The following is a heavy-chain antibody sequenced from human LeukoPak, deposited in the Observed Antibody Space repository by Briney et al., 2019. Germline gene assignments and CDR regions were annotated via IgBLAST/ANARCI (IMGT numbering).Heavy chain of an antibody. CDR3: AKEEREAPGRNFDL. D-gene: IGHD1-14*01. CDR2: IRGTGAGT. V-gene: IGHV3-23*01. J-gene: IGHJ2*01. Sequence: AGGSLRLSCAASGFTFSSYAMSWVRQAPGKGLEWVSGIRGTGAGTYYADSVKGRVTISRDNSKKTLYLQMKSLRGEGTAVYYFAKEEREAPGRNFDLWGRGSLVTVSS. CDR1: GFTFSSYA.